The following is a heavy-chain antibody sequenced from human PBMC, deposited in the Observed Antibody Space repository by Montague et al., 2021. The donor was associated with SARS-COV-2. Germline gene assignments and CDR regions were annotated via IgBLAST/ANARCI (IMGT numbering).Heavy chain of an antibody. CDR2: IRQDGSEE. CDR1: GFTFSSYW. V-gene: IGHV3-7*01. CDR3: ARDMAGGSYYYYGMDV. Sequence: SLRLSCAASGFTFSSYWMSWVRQAPGKGLEWVANIRQDGSEEYYVDSVKGRFTISRDNAKNSLYLQMNSLRAEDTAVYYCARDMAGGSYYYYGMDVWGQGTTVTVSS. D-gene: IGHD1-26*01. J-gene: IGHJ6*02.